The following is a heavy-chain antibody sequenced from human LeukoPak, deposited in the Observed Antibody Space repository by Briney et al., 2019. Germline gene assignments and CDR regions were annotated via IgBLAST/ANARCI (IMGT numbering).Heavy chain of an antibody. V-gene: IGHV5-51*01. CDR1: GYSFTNYW. CDR3: ARGAADYSGYDNYYFDY. J-gene: IGHJ4*02. CDR2: IYPSDSDT. Sequence: GESLKISCKGSGYSFTNYWIGWVRQMPGKGLEWMGIIYPSDSDTRYSPSFQGQVTISADKSISTAYLQWSSLKASDTAMYYCARGAADYSGYDNYYFDYWGQGTLVTVSS. D-gene: IGHD5-12*01.